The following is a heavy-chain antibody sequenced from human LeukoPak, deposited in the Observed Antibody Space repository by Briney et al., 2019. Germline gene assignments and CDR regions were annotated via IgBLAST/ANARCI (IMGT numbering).Heavy chain of an antibody. V-gene: IGHV4-34*01. CDR3: ARCSSGGSCYSYHH. D-gene: IGHD2-15*01. J-gene: IGHJ4*02. CDR1: GGSFSGYY. CDR2: INHSGST. Sequence: SETLSLTCAVYGGSFSGYYWSWIRQPPGKGLEWIGEINHSGSTNYNPSLKSRVTISVDTSKNQFSLKLSSVTAADTAVYYCARCSSGGSCYSYHHWGQGTLVTVSS.